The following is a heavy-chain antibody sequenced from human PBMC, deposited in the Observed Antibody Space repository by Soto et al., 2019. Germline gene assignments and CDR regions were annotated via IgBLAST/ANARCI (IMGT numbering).Heavy chain of an antibody. J-gene: IGHJ4*02. D-gene: IGHD4-17*01. CDR3: ARDGYGGNSVSVFDY. Sequence: LRLSCAASNFAFSICWMSWVRQAPGKGLEWVANIKQDGSEKYYVDSVKGRFTISRDNAKNSLYLQMNSLRAEDTAVYYCARDGYGGNSVSVFDYWGQGTLVTVSS. CDR1: NFAFSICW. CDR2: IKQDGSEK. V-gene: IGHV3-7*03.